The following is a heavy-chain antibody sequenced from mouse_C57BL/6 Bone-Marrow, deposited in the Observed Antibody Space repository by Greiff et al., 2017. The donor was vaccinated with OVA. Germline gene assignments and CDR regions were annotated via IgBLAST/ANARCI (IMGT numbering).Heavy chain of an antibody. CDR2: IWSGGST. CDR1: GFSLTSYG. Sequence: VQLQQSGPGLVQPSQSLSITCTVSGFSLTSYGVHWVRQSPGKGLEWLGVIWSGGSTDYNAAFISRLSISKDNSKSQVFFKMNSLQADDTAIYYCAREGARDGYYVYFDVWGTGTTVTVSS. CDR3: AREGARDGYYVYFDV. D-gene: IGHD2-3*01. J-gene: IGHJ1*03. V-gene: IGHV2-2*01.